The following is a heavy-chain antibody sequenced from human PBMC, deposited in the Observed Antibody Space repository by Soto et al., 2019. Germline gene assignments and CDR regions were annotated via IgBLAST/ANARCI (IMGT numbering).Heavy chain of an antibody. V-gene: IGHV3-53*01. D-gene: IGHD2-2*01. J-gene: IGHJ4*02. CDR2: IYRGGNT. CDR1: VFTQHQQY. CDR3: TRDPPADSH. Sequence: EVQLVESGGGLIQPGVSVTLLCAPSVFTQHQQYMRWVRQAPGKGLEWVSLIYRGGNTLYADSVRGRFTISRDGSKNTLYLQMNSLRAEDTAVYYCTRDPPADSHWGQGTLVTVSS.